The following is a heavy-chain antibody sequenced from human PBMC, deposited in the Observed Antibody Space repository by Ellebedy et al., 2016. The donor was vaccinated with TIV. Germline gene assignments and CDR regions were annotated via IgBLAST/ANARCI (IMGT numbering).Heavy chain of an antibody. Sequence: GSLRLSXTVSGGSISSYYWSWIRQPPGKGLEWIGYIYYSGSTNYNPSLKSRVTISVDKSKNQFSLKLSSVTAADTAVYYCARHPTYGDYYFDYWGQGTLVTVSS. CDR1: GGSISSYY. CDR2: IYYSGST. V-gene: IGHV4-59*08. D-gene: IGHD4-17*01. J-gene: IGHJ4*02. CDR3: ARHPTYGDYYFDY.